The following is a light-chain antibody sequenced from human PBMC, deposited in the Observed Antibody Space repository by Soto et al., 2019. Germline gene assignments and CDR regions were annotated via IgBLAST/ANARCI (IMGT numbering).Light chain of an antibody. J-gene: IGLJ1*01. CDR1: SSDVGAYTY. CDR2: DVS. V-gene: IGLV2-14*01. Sequence: QSVLTQPASVSGSPGQSITISCAGTSSDVGAYTYVSWYQQHPGKAPKLMIYDVSNRPSGVSNRFPGSKSGNTASLTISGLQAEDEADYYCTSYTSSSTPYVFGGGTKVTVL. CDR3: TSYTSSSTPYV.